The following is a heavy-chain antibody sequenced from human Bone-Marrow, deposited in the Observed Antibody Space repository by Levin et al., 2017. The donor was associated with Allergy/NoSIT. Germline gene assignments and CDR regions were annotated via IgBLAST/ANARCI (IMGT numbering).Heavy chain of an antibody. Sequence: GGSLRLSCAASGFTFSSYGMSWVRQAPGKGLERVSGIDTSGGTAYYPDSVRGRFTISRDNSKNTVYLQMNSLRVEDTAVYYCAKGLVGGPPYFDFWGQGTLVTVSS. CDR3: AKGLVGGPPYFDF. D-gene: IGHD6-19*01. V-gene: IGHV3-23*01. CDR2: IDTSGGTA. J-gene: IGHJ4*02. CDR1: GFTFSSYG.